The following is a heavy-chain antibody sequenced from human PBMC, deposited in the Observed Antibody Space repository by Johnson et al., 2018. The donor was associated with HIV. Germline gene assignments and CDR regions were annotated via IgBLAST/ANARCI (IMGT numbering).Heavy chain of an antibody. J-gene: IGHJ3*02. D-gene: IGHD1-26*01. CDR2: ISYDGSNK. V-gene: IGHV3-30*03. CDR1: GFTFSSYG. Sequence: QVQLVESGGGVVQPGRSLRLSCAASGFTFSSYGMHWVRQAPGKGLEWVAVISYDGSNKYYADSVKGRFTISRDNSKNTLYLQMNSLRAEDTAVYYCAREGVGVNAFDIWGQGTMVTVSS. CDR3: AREGVGVNAFDI.